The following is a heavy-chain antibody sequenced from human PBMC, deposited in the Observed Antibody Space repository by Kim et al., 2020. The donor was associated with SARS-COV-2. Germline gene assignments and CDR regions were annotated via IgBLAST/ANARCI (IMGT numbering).Heavy chain of an antibody. V-gene: IGHV1-3*01. CDR2: ISAANGYT. D-gene: IGHD6-19*01. J-gene: IGHJ4*02. Sequence: ASVKVSCKASGYSFTSYSMHWVRQAPGQRLEWMGWISAANGYTKYSQKFQGRVAITRDTAASTACMELSSLRSEDTAFYYCAREVTSSGWFLDYWGQGTLVTVSS. CDR3: AREVTSSGWFLDY. CDR1: GYSFTSYS.